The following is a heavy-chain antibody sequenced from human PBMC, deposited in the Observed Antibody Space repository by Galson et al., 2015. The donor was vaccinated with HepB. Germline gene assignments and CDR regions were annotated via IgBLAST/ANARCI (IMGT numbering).Heavy chain of an antibody. V-gene: IGHV3-7*03. CDR2: IKQDGSEK. J-gene: IGHJ4*02. CDR3: ARHYDYVWGSYRIPGGYFDY. CDR1: GFTFNNFG. D-gene: IGHD3-16*02. Sequence: SLRLSCAASGFTFNNFGMSWVRQAPGKGLEWVTNIKQDGSEKYYVDSVKGRFTISRDNAKNSLYLQMNSLRAEDTAVYYCARHYDYVWGSYRIPGGYFDYWGQGTLVTVSP.